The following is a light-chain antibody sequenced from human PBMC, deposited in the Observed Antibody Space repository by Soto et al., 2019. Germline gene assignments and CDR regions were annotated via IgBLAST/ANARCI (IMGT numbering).Light chain of an antibody. CDR2: SNN. CDR1: SSNIGSNT. J-gene: IGLJ1*01. CDR3: ASWDDRLXGYV. Sequence: QSFLTQPPSASGTPVQRVTISCSGSSSNIGSNTVNWYQQLPGTAPKLLIYSNNQRPSGVPDRFSGSKSGTSASLAISGLQYEDEDDYYCASWDDRLXGYVFGTGTKVXV. V-gene: IGLV1-44*01.